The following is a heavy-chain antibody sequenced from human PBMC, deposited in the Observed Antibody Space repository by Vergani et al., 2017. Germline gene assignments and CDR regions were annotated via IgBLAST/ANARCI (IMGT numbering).Heavy chain of an antibody. Sequence: QVQLVQSGAEVKKPGSSVKVSCKASGGTFSSYTISWVRQAPGQGLEWMGRIIPILGIANYAQKFQGRVTITADKSTSTAYMELSSLRSEDTAVYYCARDSLGYCTNGVCYTGYYYYYMDVWGKGTTVTVSS. CDR1: GGTFSSYT. CDR3: ARDSLGYCTNGVCYTGYYYYYMDV. D-gene: IGHD2-8*01. V-gene: IGHV1-69*08. CDR2: IIPILGIA. J-gene: IGHJ6*03.